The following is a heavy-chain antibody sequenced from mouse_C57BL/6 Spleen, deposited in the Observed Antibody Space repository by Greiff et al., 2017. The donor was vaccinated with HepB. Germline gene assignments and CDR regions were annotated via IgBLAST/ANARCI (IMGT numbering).Heavy chain of an antibody. D-gene: IGHD3-2*02. V-gene: IGHV1-53*01. CDR3: ARGEKKAFYAMDY. CDR1: GYTFTSYW. Sequence: VQLQQPGTELVKPGASVKLSCKACGYTFTSYWMHWVKQRPGQGLEWIGNINPSNGGTNYNEKFKSKATLTVDKSSSTAYMQLSSLTSEDSAVYYCARGEKKAFYAMDYWGQGTSVTVSS. CDR2: INPSNGGT. J-gene: IGHJ4*01.